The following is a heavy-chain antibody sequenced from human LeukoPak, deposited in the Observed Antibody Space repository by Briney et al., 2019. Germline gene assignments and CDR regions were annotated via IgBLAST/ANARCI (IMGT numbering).Heavy chain of an antibody. CDR3: ARASSGWYYFDY. Sequence: GASVKVSCKASGGTFSSYAISWVRQAPGQGLEWMGGIIPIFGTANYAQKFQGGVTITADESTSTAYMELSSLRSEDTAVYYCARASSGWYYFDYWGQGTLVTVSS. V-gene: IGHV1-69*13. J-gene: IGHJ4*02. CDR1: GGTFSSYA. D-gene: IGHD6-19*01. CDR2: IIPIFGTA.